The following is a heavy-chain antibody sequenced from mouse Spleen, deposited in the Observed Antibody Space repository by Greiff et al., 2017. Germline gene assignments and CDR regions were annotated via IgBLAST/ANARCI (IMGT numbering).Heavy chain of an antibody. CDR1: GYTFTSYW. J-gene: IGHJ3*01. CDR3: ARGDYYGSSYPWFAY. Sequence: VQLQQPGAELVKPGASVKLSCKASGYTFTSYWMHWVKQRPGQGLEWIGEIDPSDSYTNYNQKFKGKATLTVDKSSSTAYMQLSSLTSEDSAVYYCARGDYYGSSYPWFAYWGQGTLVTVSA. V-gene: IGHV1-69*02. D-gene: IGHD1-1*01. CDR2: IDPSDSYT.